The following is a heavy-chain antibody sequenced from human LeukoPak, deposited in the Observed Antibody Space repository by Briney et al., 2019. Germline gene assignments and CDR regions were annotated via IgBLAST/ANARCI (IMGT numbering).Heavy chain of an antibody. V-gene: IGHV3-30*04. CDR1: GFTFSSYA. CDR3: ARSGSYSTFDY. J-gene: IGHJ4*02. CDR2: ISYDGSNK. D-gene: IGHD1-26*01. Sequence: GGSLRLSCAASGFTFSSYAMHWVRQAPGKGLELVAVISYDGSNKYYADSVKGRFTISRDNSKNTLYLQMNSLRAEDTAVYYCARSGSYSTFDYWGQGTLVTVSS.